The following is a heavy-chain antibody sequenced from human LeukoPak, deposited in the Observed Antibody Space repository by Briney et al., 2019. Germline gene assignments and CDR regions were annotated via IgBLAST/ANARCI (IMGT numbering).Heavy chain of an antibody. J-gene: IGHJ5*02. D-gene: IGHD6-13*01. CDR2: IYYSGST. CDR3: ARRLGYSSSWYRGDWFDP. V-gene: IGHV4-59*01. Sequence: ASETLSLTCTVSGGSISSYYWSWIRQSLGKGLEWIGYIYYSGSTNYNPSLKSRVTISVDTSKNQFSLKLSSVTAADPAVYYCARRLGYSSSWYRGDWFDPWGRGTLVTLSS. CDR1: GGSISSYY.